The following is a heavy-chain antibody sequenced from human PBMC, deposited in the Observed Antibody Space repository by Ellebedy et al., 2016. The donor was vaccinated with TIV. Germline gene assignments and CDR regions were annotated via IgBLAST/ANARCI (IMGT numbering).Heavy chain of an antibody. Sequence: SVKVSXXASGGTFSSYAISWVRQAPGQGLEWMGGIIPIFGTANYAQKFQGRVTITADESTSTAYMELSSLRSEDTAVYYCAKELLGTDWYFDLWGRGTLVTVSS. D-gene: IGHD2-21*01. CDR3: AKELLGTDWYFDL. V-gene: IGHV1-69*13. CDR1: GGTFSSYA. CDR2: IIPIFGTA. J-gene: IGHJ2*01.